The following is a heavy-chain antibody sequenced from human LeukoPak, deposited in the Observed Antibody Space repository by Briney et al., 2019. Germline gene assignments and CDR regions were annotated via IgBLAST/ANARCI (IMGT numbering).Heavy chain of an antibody. CDR2: IYYSGST. CDR1: GGSISSGDYY. Sequence: SQTLSLTCTVSGGSISSGDYYWSWIRQPPGKGLEWIGYIYYSGSTYYNPSLKSRVTISVDTSKNQFSLKLSSVTAADTAVYYCARSRDPTYYYDSSGSWFDPWGQGTLVTVSS. CDR3: ARSRDPTYYYDSSGSWFDP. V-gene: IGHV4-30-4*01. D-gene: IGHD3-22*01. J-gene: IGHJ5*02.